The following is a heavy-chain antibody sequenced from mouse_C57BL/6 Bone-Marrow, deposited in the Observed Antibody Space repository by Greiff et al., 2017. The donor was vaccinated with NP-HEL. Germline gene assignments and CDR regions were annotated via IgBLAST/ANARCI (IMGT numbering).Heavy chain of an antibody. J-gene: IGHJ2*01. CDR2: ISSGSSTI. CDR3: ARHHYGSSPWDY. V-gene: IGHV5-17*01. CDR1: GFTFSDYG. D-gene: IGHD1-1*01. Sequence: EVHLVESGGGLVKPGGSLKLSCAASGFTFSDYGMHWVRQAPEKGLEWVAYISSGSSTIYYADTVKGRFTISRDNAKNTLFLQMTSLRSEDTAMYYCARHHYGSSPWDYWGQGTTLTVSS.